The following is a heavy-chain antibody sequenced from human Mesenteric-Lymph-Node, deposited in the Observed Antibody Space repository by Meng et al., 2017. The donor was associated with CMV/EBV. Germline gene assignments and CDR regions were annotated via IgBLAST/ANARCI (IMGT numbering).Heavy chain of an antibody. CDR1: RSTVHEYA. Sequence: GGSLRLSCAASRSTVHEYAMHWVRQAPGKGLEWVSGISWNSASIAYADSVKGRFTISRDNAKNSLYLQMNSLRTEDTALYYCAKSREQQLPDFDYWGQGTLVTVSS. J-gene: IGHJ4*02. CDR3: AKSREQQLPDFDY. CDR2: ISWNSASI. V-gene: IGHV3-9*01. D-gene: IGHD6-13*01.